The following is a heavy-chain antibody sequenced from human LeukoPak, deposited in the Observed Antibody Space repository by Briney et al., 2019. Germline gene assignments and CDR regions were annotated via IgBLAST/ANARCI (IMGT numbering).Heavy chain of an antibody. V-gene: IGHV5-51*01. CDR3: ARCPRDSSGYYAWVDY. J-gene: IGHJ4*02. Sequence: GKSLKISCQGSGYTFTNYWIGWVRQMPGKGLEWMGIIYPGDSDTRYSPSFQGQVTISADKSISTAYLQWSSLKASDTAMYYCARCPRDSSGYYAWVDYWGQGTLVTVSS. CDR2: IYPGDSDT. CDR1: GYTFTNYW. D-gene: IGHD3-22*01.